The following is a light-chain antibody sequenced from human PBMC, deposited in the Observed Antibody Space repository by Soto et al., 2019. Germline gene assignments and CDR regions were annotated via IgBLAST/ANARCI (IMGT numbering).Light chain of an antibody. CDR3: QSYDSGLSGWL. CDR1: SSNIGAVFD. J-gene: IGLJ2*01. Sequence: QSVRTQPPSVSGAPGQRVTISCTGSSSNIGAVFDVHWYQQVPGTAPKLLIYENTKRPSGVPDRFSGSKSGTSASLAITGLQAEDEAHYYCQSYDSGLSGWLFGGGTKLTVL. V-gene: IGLV1-40*01. CDR2: ENT.